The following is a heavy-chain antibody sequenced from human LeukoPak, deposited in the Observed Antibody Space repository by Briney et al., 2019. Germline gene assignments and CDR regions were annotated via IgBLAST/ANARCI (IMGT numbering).Heavy chain of an antibody. V-gene: IGHV3-30-3*01. D-gene: IGHD3-10*01. CDR1: GFTFSSYA. CDR3: ARDSNYGSGTYVY. J-gene: IGHJ4*02. Sequence: GGSLRLSCAASGFTFSSYAMHWVRQAPGKGLEWVAVISYDGSNKYYADSVKGRFTISRDNSKNTLYLQMNSLRAEDTAVYYCARDSNYGSGTYVYWGQGTLVTVSS. CDR2: ISYDGSNK.